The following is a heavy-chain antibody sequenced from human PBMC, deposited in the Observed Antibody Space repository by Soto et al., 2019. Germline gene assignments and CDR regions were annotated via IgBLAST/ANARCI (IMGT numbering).Heavy chain of an antibody. D-gene: IGHD3-3*01. J-gene: IGHJ6*02. CDR2: IRSKAYGGTT. CDR1: GFTFGDYA. V-gene: IGHV3-49*04. CDR3: TRSRVGMGYDFRTLSDPTNSGMDV. Sequence: GGSLRLSCTASGFTFGDYAVSWVRQAPGKGLEWVGFIRSKAYGGTTEYAASVKGRFTISRDDSKSIAYLQMNSLKTEDTAVYYCTRSRVGMGYDFRTLSDPTNSGMDVWVQVTTVTVSS.